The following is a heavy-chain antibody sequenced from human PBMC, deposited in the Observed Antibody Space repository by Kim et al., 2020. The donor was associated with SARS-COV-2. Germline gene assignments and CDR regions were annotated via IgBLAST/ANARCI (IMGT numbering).Heavy chain of an antibody. CDR3: ATVPLR. V-gene: IGHV1-24*01. Sequence: PEDGETIYAQKFQGRVTMTEDTSTDTAYMELSSLRSEDTAVYYCATVPLRWGQGTLVTVSS. J-gene: IGHJ4*02. CDR2: PEDGET.